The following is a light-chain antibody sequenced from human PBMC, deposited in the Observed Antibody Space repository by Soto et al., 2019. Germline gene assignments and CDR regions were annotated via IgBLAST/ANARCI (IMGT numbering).Light chain of an antibody. V-gene: IGKV4-1*01. Sequence: DIVMTQSPDSLAVSLGERATINCKSSQSVLYSSNNKNYLAWYQQKPGQPPKLLIYWASTRESGVPDRFSGSGSGTDFTLTIRSLQAEDVEVYYCQQYYSTLLTFGGGTKVEIK. CDR3: QQYYSTLLT. J-gene: IGKJ4*01. CDR2: WAS. CDR1: QSVLYSSNNKNY.